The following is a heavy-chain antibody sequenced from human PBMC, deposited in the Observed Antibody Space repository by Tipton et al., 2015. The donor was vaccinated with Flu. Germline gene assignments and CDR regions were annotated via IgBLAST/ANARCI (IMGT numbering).Heavy chain of an antibody. D-gene: IGHD3-22*01. J-gene: IGHJ4*02. Sequence: TLSLTCAVSGDSISSDYYWAWIRQFPGKGLEWIGSVSRTGSTNYNPSLKSRVTISIDTSKNQFSLKLTSVTAADTAVYYCARQGSSGYYEFDYWGQGTLVTVSS. V-gene: IGHV4-38-2*01. CDR3: ARQGSSGYYEFDY. CDR1: GDSISSDYY. CDR2: VSRTGST.